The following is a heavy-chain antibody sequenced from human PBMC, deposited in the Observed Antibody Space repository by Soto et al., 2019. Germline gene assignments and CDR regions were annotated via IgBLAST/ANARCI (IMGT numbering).Heavy chain of an antibody. CDR3: GRDVGDVGSTLQGHAMDV. V-gene: IGHV3-33*01. J-gene: IGHJ6*02. CDR2: QWFDGSNK. CDR1: GLTFSNYG. D-gene: IGHD2-15*01. Sequence: QVQLVESGGAAVQPGRSLRLSCAGSGLTFSNYGMHWVRQAPGKGLEWVAVQWFDGSNKFHTDSVKGRFTISRDNSQNTVYLQLNSLRADDKAVYYCGRDVGDVGSTLQGHAMDVWGQGTTVTVSS.